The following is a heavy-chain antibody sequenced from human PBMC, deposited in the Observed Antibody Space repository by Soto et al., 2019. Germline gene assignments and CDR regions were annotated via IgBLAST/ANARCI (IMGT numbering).Heavy chain of an antibody. Sequence: QVQLQESGPGLVKPSGTLSLTCAVSGGSISSSNWWSWVRQPPGKGLEWIGEIYHSGSTNYNPSLTSRVTISVDKSTNQFSLKLSSVPAADTAVYSCARQDGAYVGLDYWGQGTLVTVSS. V-gene: IGHV4-4*02. CDR1: GGSISSSNW. CDR3: ARQDGAYVGLDY. CDR2: IYHSGST. D-gene: IGHD4-17*01. J-gene: IGHJ4*02.